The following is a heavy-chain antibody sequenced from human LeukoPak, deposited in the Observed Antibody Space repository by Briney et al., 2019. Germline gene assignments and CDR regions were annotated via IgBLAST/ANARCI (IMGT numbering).Heavy chain of an antibody. CDR1: GGSISSYY. V-gene: IGHV4-59*08. CDR2: IYYSGST. J-gene: IGHJ3*02. CDR3: ARRQKLRGPRAGDALDI. D-gene: IGHD4/OR15-4a*01. Sequence: SETLSLTCTVSGGSISSYYWSWIRQPPGKGLEWIGYIYYSGSTNYNPSLKSRVTISVDTSKNQFSLKLSSVTAADTAMYYCARRQKLRGPRAGDALDIWGQGTMVTVSS.